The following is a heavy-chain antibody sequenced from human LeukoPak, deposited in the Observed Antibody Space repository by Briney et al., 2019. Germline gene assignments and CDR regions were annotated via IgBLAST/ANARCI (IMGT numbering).Heavy chain of an antibody. V-gene: IGHV4-4*02. Sequence: SETLSLTCAVSGGSIKSNNWWSWVRQPPGKGLEWIGEINHSGSTNYNPSLKSRVTISVDTSKNQFSLKLSSVTAADTAVYYCAREGRYCSGGSCYRRWFDPWGQGTLVTVSS. CDR1: GGSIKSNNW. CDR3: AREGRYCSGGSCYRRWFDP. J-gene: IGHJ5*02. CDR2: INHSGST. D-gene: IGHD2-15*01.